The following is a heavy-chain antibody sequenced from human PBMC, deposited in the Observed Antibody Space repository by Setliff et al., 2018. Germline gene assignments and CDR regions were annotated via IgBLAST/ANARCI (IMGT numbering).Heavy chain of an antibody. CDR3: AREGVDTRSSTDYRYYMDV. CDR1: GGTFSNYA. D-gene: IGHD5-18*01. V-gene: IGHV1-69*05. Sequence: GASVKVSCKASGGTFSNYAISWVRQAPGQGLEWMGGLIPMFGTPGYAQKFQDRVTITTDESTSTAYMELNSLTSEDTAVYYCAREGVDTRSSTDYRYYMDVWGKGTTVTVSS. J-gene: IGHJ6*03. CDR2: LIPMFGTP.